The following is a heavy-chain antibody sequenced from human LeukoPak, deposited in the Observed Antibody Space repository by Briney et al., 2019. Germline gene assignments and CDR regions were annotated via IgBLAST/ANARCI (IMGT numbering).Heavy chain of an antibody. CDR2: INPSGGST. CDR1: GYTFTSYN. CDR3: AREAEQWLVGNYFDY. D-gene: IGHD6-19*01. Sequence: ASVKVSCKASGYTFTSYNMHWVRQAPGQGREWMGIINPSGGSTSYAQKLQGRVTMTKDTSTRTVYMELSSLRSDDTAVYYCAREAEQWLVGNYFDYWGQGTLVTVSS. J-gene: IGHJ4*02. V-gene: IGHV1-46*04.